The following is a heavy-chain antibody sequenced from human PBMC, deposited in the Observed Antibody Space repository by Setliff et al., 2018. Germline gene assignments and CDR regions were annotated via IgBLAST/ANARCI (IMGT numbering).Heavy chain of an antibody. CDR3: ARDRQYCSSPTCYSSYFYYYGMDV. V-gene: IGHV4-34*01. Sequence: SETLSLTCAIYGQSFSDYYWSWVRQPPGKGLEWIGEIYHSGSTNYNPSLKSRVTISVDTSENQFSLKLSSVTAADTAVYYCARDRQYCSSPTCYSSYFYYYGMDVWG. CDR2: IYHSGST. J-gene: IGHJ6*01. CDR1: GQSFSDYY. D-gene: IGHD2-2*02.